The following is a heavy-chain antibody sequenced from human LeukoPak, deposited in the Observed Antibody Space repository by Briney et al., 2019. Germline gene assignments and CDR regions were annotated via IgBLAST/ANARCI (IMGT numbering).Heavy chain of an antibody. CDR1: GFSFSAYN. CDR2: IKSKTDGGTT. CDR3: TTQGLGYCSSTSCSSFDY. Sequence: GGSLRLSCTASGFSFSAYNMKWVRQAPGKGLEWVGRIKSKTDGGTTDYAAPVKGRFTISRDDSKNTLYLQMNSLKTEDTAVYYCTTQGLGYCSSTSCSSFDYWGQGTLVTVSS. J-gene: IGHJ4*02. D-gene: IGHD2-2*01. V-gene: IGHV3-15*01.